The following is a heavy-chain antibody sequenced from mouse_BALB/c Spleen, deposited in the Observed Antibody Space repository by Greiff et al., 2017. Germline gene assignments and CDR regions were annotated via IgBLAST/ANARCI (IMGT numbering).Heavy chain of an antibody. D-gene: IGHD1-1*01. CDR3: AKNAYGSSYGWYFDV. Sequence: VKVVESGPSLVQPSQSLSITCTVSGFSLTSYGVHWVRQSPGKGLEWLGVIWRGGSTDYNAAFMSRLSITKDNSKSQVFFKMNSLQADDTAIYYCAKNAYGSSYGWYFDVWGAGTTVTVSS. CDR2: IWRGGST. V-gene: IGHV2-5-1*01. J-gene: IGHJ1*01. CDR1: GFSLTSYG.